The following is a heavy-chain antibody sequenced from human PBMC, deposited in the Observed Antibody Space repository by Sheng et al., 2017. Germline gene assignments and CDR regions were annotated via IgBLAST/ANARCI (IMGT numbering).Heavy chain of an antibody. D-gene: IGHD2-2*01. CDR3: ARREIVVPAETDY. CDR1: GGSFSGYY. J-gene: IGHJ4*02. V-gene: IGHV4-34*01. Sequence: QVQLQQWGAGLLKPSETLSLTCAVYGGSFSGYYWSWIRQPPGKGLEWIGEINHGGGTNYNPSLKSRVTISVDTSKNQFSLKLSSVTAADTAVYYCARREIVVPAETDYWGQGTLVTVSS. CDR2: INHGGGT.